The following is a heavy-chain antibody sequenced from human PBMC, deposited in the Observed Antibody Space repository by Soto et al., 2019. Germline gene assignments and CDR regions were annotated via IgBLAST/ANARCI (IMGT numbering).Heavy chain of an antibody. Sequence: PGGSLRLSCAASGFTFSSYAMKWVRQAPGKGLEWVSLIGESGTPTYYADSVKGRFTISRDNSGNTLFLEVYSLRAEDTAVYYCARYIPGVRYYGMDVWGQGTTVTV. CDR3: ARYIPGVRYYGMDV. J-gene: IGHJ6*02. CDR1: GFTFSSYA. V-gene: IGHV3-23*01. CDR2: IGESGTPT. D-gene: IGHD2-2*01.